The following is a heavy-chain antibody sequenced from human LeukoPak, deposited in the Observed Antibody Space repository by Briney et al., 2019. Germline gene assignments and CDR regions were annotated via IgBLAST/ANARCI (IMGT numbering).Heavy chain of an antibody. CDR2: ISYDGSNK. CDR3: ARNDGYNAFDY. Sequence: PGRSLRLSCAASGFTFSSYAMHWVRQAPGKGLEWVAVISYDGSNKYYADSVKGRFTISRDNSKNTLYLQMNSLRAEDTAVYYCARNDGYNAFDYWGQGTLVTVPS. J-gene: IGHJ4*02. D-gene: IGHD5-24*01. V-gene: IGHV3-30-3*01. CDR1: GFTFSSYA.